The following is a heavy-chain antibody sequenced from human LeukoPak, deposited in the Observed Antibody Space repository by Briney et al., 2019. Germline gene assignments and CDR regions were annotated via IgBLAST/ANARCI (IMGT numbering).Heavy chain of an antibody. CDR3: ARASGYDWSLVRWFDY. CDR1: GGSISSGSYY. J-gene: IGHJ4*02. CDR2: IYTSGST. Sequence: SQTLSLTCTVSGGSISSGSYYWSWIRQPAGKGLEWIGRIYTSGSTNYNPSLKSRVTMSVDTSKNQFSLKLSSVTAADTAVYYCARASGYDWSLVRWFDYWGQGTLVTVSS. D-gene: IGHD5-12*01. V-gene: IGHV4-61*02.